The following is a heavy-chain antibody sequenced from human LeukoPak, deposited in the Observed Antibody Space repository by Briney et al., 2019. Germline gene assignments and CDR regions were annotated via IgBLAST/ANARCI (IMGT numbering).Heavy chain of an antibody. V-gene: IGHV3-21*06. CDR2: ISSSSSYI. Sequence: GGSLRLSCAASGFTFNSYSMNWVRQAPGKGLEGVSSISSSSSYIYYADSVKGRFTISRDNAKNLLYLQMNSLRAEDTAVYYCARDWSGVSSAVDYWGQGTLVTVSS. CDR1: GFTFNSYS. D-gene: IGHD3-10*01. J-gene: IGHJ4*02. CDR3: ARDWSGVSSAVDY.